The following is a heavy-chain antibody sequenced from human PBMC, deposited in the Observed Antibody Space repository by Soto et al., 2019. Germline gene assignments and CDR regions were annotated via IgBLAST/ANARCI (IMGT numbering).Heavy chain of an antibody. J-gene: IGHJ6*03. Sequence: AASVKVSCKASGYTFTSYAMHWVRQAPGQRLEWMGWINAGNGNTKYSQKFQGRVTMTTDTSTSTAYMELRSLRSDDTAVYYCARSGTVTTWYYYMDVWGKGTTVTVSS. D-gene: IGHD4-17*01. CDR1: GYTFTSYA. CDR2: INAGNGNT. V-gene: IGHV1-3*01. CDR3: ARSGTVTTWYYYMDV.